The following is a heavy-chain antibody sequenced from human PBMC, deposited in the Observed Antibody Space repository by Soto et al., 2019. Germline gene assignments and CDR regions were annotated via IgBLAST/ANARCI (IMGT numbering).Heavy chain of an antibody. CDR3: ARDLMSVRRMDV. Sequence: EVQLVESGGGLVQPGGSLRLSCAAPGFTISGYWMHWVRQAPGKRLVWVSRINSDGRSTGYADSVKGRFTISSDNAKNTLYLQMNSLRAEDTAVYYCARDLMSVRRMDVWGKGTTVTVSS. CDR1: GFTISGYW. D-gene: IGHD3-16*01. J-gene: IGHJ6*03. V-gene: IGHV3-74*01. CDR2: INSDGRST.